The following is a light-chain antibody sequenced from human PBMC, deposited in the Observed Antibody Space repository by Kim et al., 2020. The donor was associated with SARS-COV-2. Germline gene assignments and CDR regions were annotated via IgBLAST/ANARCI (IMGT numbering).Light chain of an antibody. V-gene: IGKV3-11*01. CDR3: QQRSNWLT. Sequence: SLSPGESATLSCRASQSVSSYLAWYQQKPGQAPRLLIYDASNRATGIPARFSGSGSGTAFTLSISSLEPEDFAVYYCQQRSNWLTFGGGTKVDIK. CDR1: QSVSSY. CDR2: DAS. J-gene: IGKJ4*01.